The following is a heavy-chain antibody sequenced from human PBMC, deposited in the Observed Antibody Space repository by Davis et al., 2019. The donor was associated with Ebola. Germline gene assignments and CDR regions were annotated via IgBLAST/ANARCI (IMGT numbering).Heavy chain of an antibody. CDR2: INPHSGGT. CDR1: GYTFTGYY. J-gene: IGHJ4*02. V-gene: IGHV1-2*02. D-gene: IGHD6-19*01. CDR3: ARVDGYNNGWHLMYYFDY. Sequence: ASVKVSCKASGYTFTGYYIHWVRQAPGQGLEWMGWINPHSGGTNHAQKFQGRVTMTSDTSISTAYMELNRLRFDDTAVYYCARVDGYNNGWHLMYYFDYWGQGTLVTVST.